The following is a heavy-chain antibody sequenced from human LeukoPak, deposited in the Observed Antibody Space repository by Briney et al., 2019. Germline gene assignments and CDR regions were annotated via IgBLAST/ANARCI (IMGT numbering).Heavy chain of an antibody. V-gene: IGHV1-2*02. CDR2: ISPNSGGT. CDR3: ARGKYYYDSSGSHDFDY. D-gene: IGHD3-22*01. J-gene: IGHJ4*02. Sequence: ASVKVSCKASGYTFTGYYMHWVRQAPGQGLEWMGWISPNSGGTNYAQKFQGRVTMTRDTSISTAYMELSRLRSDDTAVYYCARGKYYYDSSGSHDFDYWGQGTLVTVSS. CDR1: GYTFTGYY.